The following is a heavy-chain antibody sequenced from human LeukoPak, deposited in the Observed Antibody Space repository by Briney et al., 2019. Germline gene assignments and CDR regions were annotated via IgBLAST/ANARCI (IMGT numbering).Heavy chain of an antibody. CDR3: AKQAGYSSGLDDY. CDR2: IWYDGSNK. D-gene: IGHD6-19*01. Sequence: GGSLRLSCAASGFTFSSYGMHWVRQAPGKGLEWVAVIWYDGSNKYYADSVKGRFTISRDNSKNTLYLQMNSLRAEDTAVYYCAKQAGYSSGLDDYWGQGTLVTASS. CDR1: GFTFSSYG. V-gene: IGHV3-33*06. J-gene: IGHJ4*02.